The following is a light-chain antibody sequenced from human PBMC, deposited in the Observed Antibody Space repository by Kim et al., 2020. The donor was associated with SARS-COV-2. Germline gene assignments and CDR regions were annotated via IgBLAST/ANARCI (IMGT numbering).Light chain of an antibody. Sequence: QPVLTQSSSASASLGSSVKLTCTLSSGHSTYIIAWHQQQPGKAPRYLMKLEGSGAYNKGSGVPDRFSGSSSGADRYPTISNLQSEDEADYYCETWDSNTWVFGGGTQLTVL. CDR2: LEGSGAY. V-gene: IGLV4-60*03. CDR1: SGHSTYI. CDR3: ETWDSNTWV. J-gene: IGLJ3*02.